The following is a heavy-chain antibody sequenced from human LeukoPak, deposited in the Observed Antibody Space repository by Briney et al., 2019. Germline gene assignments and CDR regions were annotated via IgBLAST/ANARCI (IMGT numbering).Heavy chain of an antibody. D-gene: IGHD6-13*01. CDR1: GYTFTGYY. J-gene: IGHJ5*02. CDR3: AREFQAEQQLVRVWFDP. CDR2: INPNSGGT. V-gene: IGHV1-2*02. Sequence: GASVKVSCKASGYTFTGYYMHWVRRAPGQGLEWMGWINPNSGGTNYAQKFQGRVTMTRDTSISTAYMELSRLRSDDTAVYYCAREFQAEQQLVRVWFDPWGQGTLVTVSS.